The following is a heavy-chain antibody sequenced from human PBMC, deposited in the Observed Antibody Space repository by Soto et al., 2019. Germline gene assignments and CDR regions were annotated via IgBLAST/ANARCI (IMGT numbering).Heavy chain of an antibody. CDR2: ISSSSSTI. J-gene: IGHJ6*04. CDR3: ARDSILRFLEWLEMDV. CDR1: GFTFSSYS. D-gene: IGHD3-3*01. V-gene: IGHV3-48*01. Sequence: GGSLRLSCAASGFTFSSYSMNWVRQAPGKGLEWVSYISSSSSTIYYADSVKGRFTISRDNAKNSLYLQMNSLRAEDTAVYYCARDSILRFLEWLEMDVWGKGTTVTVSS.